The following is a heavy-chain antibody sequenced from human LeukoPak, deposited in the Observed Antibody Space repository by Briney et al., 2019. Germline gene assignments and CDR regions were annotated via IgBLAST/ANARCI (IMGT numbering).Heavy chain of an antibody. Sequence: GGSLRLSCAASGFNVNTNYMSWVRQAPGKGLEWVAVIYSGGSTYYADSVKGRFTMSRDNSKNTVCLQMESLRVEDTAVYFCARGSYLPFDYWGQGTLVTVSS. J-gene: IGHJ4*02. CDR3: ARGSYLPFDY. D-gene: IGHD6-6*01. CDR2: IYSGGST. V-gene: IGHV3-66*01. CDR1: GFNVNTNY.